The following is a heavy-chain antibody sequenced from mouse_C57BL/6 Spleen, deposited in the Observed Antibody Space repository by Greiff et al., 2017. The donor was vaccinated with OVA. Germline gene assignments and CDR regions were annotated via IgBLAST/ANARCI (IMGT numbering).Heavy chain of an antibody. CDR2: IGPGSGST. J-gene: IGHJ3*01. Sequence: VQLQQSGAELVKPGASVKISCKASGYTFTDYYINWVKQRPGQGLEWIGKIGPGSGSTYYNEKFKGKATLTADKSSSTAYMQLISLTSEDSAVYFCARRDYSNYEDFFAYWGQGTLVTVSA. CDR1: GYTFTDYY. CDR3: ARRDYSNYEDFFAY. D-gene: IGHD2-5*01. V-gene: IGHV1-77*01.